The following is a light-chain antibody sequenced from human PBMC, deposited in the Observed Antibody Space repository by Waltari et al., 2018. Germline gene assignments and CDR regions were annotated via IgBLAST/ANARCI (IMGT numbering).Light chain of an antibody. Sequence: QAVVTQEPSLTVSPGGTVTLTCGSSTGAVTSGHYPYWFQQKPGQPPRTLIYDTSNKPSRTPARFSGSLRGGKAALTLSGAQPEDEAEYYCLLSYSGARAGVFGGGTKLTVL. CDR2: DTS. CDR1: TGAVTSGHY. V-gene: IGLV7-46*01. J-gene: IGLJ3*02. CDR3: LLSYSGARAGV.